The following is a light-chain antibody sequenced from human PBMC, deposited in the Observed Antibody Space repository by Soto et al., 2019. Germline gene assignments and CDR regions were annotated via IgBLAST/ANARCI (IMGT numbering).Light chain of an antibody. CDR2: DAS. CDR3: QQYNSYRT. CDR1: QSVSSY. Sequence: EIVLTQSPATLSLSPGERASLSCRASQSVSSYLAWYQQKPGQAPRLLIYDASNRATGIPARFSGSGSGTEFTLTISSLQPDDFATYYCQQYNSYRTFGQGTKVEIK. J-gene: IGKJ1*01. V-gene: IGKV3-11*01.